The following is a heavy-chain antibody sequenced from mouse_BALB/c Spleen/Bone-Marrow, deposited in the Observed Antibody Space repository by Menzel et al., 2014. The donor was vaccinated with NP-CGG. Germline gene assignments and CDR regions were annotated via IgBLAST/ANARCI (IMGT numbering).Heavy chain of an antibody. J-gene: IGHJ3*01. CDR2: ILPGSDST. Sequence: QVQLQQPGAELMKPGASVKISCKATSYTFSSYWIEWVKQRPGHGLEWIGEILPGSDSTNYNENFKGKATFTADTSSNTAYMQLNSLTSEDSAVYFCARDSSDYLAWFAYWGQGTLVTVSA. V-gene: IGHV1-9*01. CDR1: SYTFSSYW. D-gene: IGHD3-2*01. CDR3: ARDSSDYLAWFAY.